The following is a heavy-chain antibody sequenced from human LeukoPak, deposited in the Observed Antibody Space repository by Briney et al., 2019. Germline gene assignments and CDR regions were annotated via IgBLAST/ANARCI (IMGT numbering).Heavy chain of an antibody. J-gene: IGHJ4*02. CDR2: IWYDGSNK. CDR1: GFTFSSYG. D-gene: IGHD4-17*01. V-gene: IGHV3-33*01. CDR3: ARDINYGDYFDN. Sequence: GGSLRLSCAASGFTFSSYGMHWVRQAPGKGLEWVAVIWYDGSNKYYADSVKGRFTISRDNSKNTLYLQMNSLRAEDTAVYYCARDINYGDYFDNWGQGTLVTVSS.